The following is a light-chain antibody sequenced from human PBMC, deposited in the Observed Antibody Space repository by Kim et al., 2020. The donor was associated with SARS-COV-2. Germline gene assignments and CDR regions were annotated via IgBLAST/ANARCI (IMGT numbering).Light chain of an antibody. J-gene: IGKJ2*03. CDR1: QSVLYSSNSQSA. V-gene: IGKV4-1*01. CDR2: LAS. Sequence: RATINCQSIQSVLYSSNSQSALAWYLQKSGQPPKLLLYLASTRESGVPDRFSGSGSGTDFTLTISGLQAEDVAVYYCHQFFAAPPSFGQGTKLEI. CDR3: HQFFAAPPS.